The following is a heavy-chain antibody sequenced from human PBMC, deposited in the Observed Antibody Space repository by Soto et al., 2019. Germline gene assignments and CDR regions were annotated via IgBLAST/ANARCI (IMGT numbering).Heavy chain of an antibody. D-gene: IGHD3-10*01. CDR3: ASLGEYNYGSGSYYGIVP. J-gene: IGHJ5*02. V-gene: IGHV4-59*08. CDR1: GGSISSYY. Sequence: SETLSLTCTVSGGSISSYYWSWIRQPPGKGLEWIGYIYYSGSTNYNPSLKSRVTISVDTSKNQFSLKLSSVTAADTAVYYCASLGEYNYGSGSYYGIVPWGQGTLVTVS. CDR2: IYYSGST.